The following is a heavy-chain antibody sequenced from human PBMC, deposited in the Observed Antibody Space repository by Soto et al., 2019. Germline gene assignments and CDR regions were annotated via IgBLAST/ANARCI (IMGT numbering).Heavy chain of an antibody. J-gene: IGHJ6*02. CDR1: GGSISSGGYY. CDR3: ARDRLNYDFWSGYYTYYGMDV. D-gene: IGHD3-3*01. V-gene: IGHV4-31*03. CDR2: IYYSGST. Sequence: PSETLSLTCTVSGGSISSGGYYWSWIRQHPGKGLEWIGYIYYSGSTYYNPSLKSRVTISVDTSKNQFSLKLSSVTAADTAVYYCARDRLNYDFWSGYYTYYGMDVWGQGTTVTAP.